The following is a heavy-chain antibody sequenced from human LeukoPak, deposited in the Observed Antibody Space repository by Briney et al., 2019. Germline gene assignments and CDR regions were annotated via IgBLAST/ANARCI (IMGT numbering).Heavy chain of an antibody. J-gene: IGHJ5*02. CDR3: ARDLGAARPNWFDP. D-gene: IGHD6-6*01. CDR2: ISAYNGNT. CDR1: GYTFTSYA. V-gene: IGHV1-18*03. Sequence: ASVKVSCKASGYTFTSYAISWVRQAPGQGLEWMGWISAYNGNTNYAQKLQGRVTMTTDTSSSTDYMELMSLRSDDMAVYYCARDLGAARPNWFDPWGQGTLVTVSS.